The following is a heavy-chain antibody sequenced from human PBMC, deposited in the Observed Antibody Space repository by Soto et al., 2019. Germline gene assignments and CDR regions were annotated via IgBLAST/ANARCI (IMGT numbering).Heavy chain of an antibody. CDR3: ARGRAQRAFDI. CDR2: INHSGST. V-gene: IGHV4-34*01. Sequence: SSETLSLTCAVYGGSFSGYYWSWIRRPPGKGLEWIGEINHSGSTNYNPSLKSRVTISVDTSKNQFSLKLSSVTAADTAVYYCARGRAQRAFDIWGQGTMVTVSS. CDR1: GGSFSGYY. J-gene: IGHJ3*02.